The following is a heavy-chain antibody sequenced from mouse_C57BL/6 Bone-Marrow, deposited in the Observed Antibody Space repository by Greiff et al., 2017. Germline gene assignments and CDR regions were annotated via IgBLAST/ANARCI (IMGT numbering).Heavy chain of an antibody. J-gene: IGHJ3*01. CDR3: ARPGRVFCFAY. CDR2: ISSGGSYT. CDR1: GFTFSSYG. Sequence: EVKLEESGGDLVKPGGSLKLSCAASGFTFSSYGMSWVRQTPDKRLEWVATISSGGSYTYYPDSVKGRFTISRDNAKNTLYLQMSSLKSEDTAMYYCARPGRVFCFAYWGQGTLVTVSA. V-gene: IGHV5-6*02. D-gene: IGHD1-1*02.